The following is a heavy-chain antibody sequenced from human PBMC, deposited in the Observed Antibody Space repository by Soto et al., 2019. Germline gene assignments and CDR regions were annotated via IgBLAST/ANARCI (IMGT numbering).Heavy chain of an antibody. D-gene: IGHD3-16*01. CDR3: AREDLGDAFDI. CDR2: TRNKANSYTT. J-gene: IGHJ3*02. CDR1: GFTFSDHY. Sequence: GGSLRLSCAASGFTFSDHYMDWVRQAPGKGLEWVGRTRNKANSYTTEYAASVKGRFTISRDDSKNSLYLQMNSLKTEDTAVYYCAREDLGDAFDIWGQGTMVTVSS. V-gene: IGHV3-72*01.